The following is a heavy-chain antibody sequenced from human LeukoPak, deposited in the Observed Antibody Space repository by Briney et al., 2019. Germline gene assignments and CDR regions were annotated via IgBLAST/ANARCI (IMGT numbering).Heavy chain of an antibody. Sequence: SETLSLTCTVSGGSISRHYWTWIRQPPGKGLEWIGYISYIGSTNYNPSLKSRVTISIDTSKNEFSLKLTSVTAADTAVYYCARDLVTVTKGFDIWGQGTMVTVSS. CDR3: ARDLVTVTKGFDI. CDR2: ISYIGST. D-gene: IGHD4-17*01. J-gene: IGHJ3*02. CDR1: GGSISRHY. V-gene: IGHV4-59*11.